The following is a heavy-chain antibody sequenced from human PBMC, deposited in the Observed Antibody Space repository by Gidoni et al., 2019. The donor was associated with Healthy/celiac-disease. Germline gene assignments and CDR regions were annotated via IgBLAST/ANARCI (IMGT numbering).Heavy chain of an antibody. CDR3: AKADYYDFWSGYYVDY. D-gene: IGHD3-3*01. CDR1: GFTFSSYA. V-gene: IGHV3-23*01. CDR2: ISGSGGST. Sequence: EVQLLESGGGLVQPGGSLRLSCAASGFTFSSYAMSWVRQAPGKGLEWVSAISGSGGSTYDADSVKGRFTISRDNSKNTLYLQMNSLRAEDTAVYYCAKADYYDFWSGYYVDYWGQGTLVTVSS. J-gene: IGHJ4*02.